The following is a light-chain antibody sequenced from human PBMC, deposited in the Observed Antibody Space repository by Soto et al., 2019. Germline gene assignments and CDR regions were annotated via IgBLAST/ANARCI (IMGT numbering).Light chain of an antibody. V-gene: IGKV1-33*01. Sequence: DIQMTQSPSSLSASVGDRVTITCQASQDITNYLNWYQQKPGKAPQLLIYDASNLETGVPSRFSGSGSGTDFTFTISSLQPEDIATYYCQQYEDLPLTFGGGTKV. CDR1: QDITNY. CDR2: DAS. CDR3: QQYEDLPLT. J-gene: IGKJ4*01.